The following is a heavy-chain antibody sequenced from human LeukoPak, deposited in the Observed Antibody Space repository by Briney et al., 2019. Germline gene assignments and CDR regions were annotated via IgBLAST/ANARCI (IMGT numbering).Heavy chain of an antibody. V-gene: IGHV4-39*01. J-gene: IGHJ6*03. CDR1: GGSISSSSYY. D-gene: IGHD2-15*01. CDR2: IYYSGST. Sequence: PSETLSLTCTVSGGSISSSSYYWGWIRQPPGKGLEWIGSIYYSGSTYYNPFLKSRVTISVDTSKNQFSLKLSSVTAADTAVYYCARTPTLRTYYYYMDVWGKGTTVTVSS. CDR3: ARTPTLRTYYYYMDV.